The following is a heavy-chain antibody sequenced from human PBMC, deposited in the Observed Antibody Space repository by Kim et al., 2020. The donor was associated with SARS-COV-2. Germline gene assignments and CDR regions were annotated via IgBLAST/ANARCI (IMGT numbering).Heavy chain of an antibody. J-gene: IGHJ6*02. D-gene: IGHD3-10*01. V-gene: IGHV1-24*01. CDR3: RGYYYYYYGMDG. CDR1: GYTLTELS. Sequence: ASVKVSCKVSGYTLTELSMHWVRQAPGKGLEWMGGFDPEDGETIYAQKFQGTVTMTEDTSTDTVYMELSSLSYEDTAVYYCRGYYYYYYGMDGWGQRTTVTVSS. CDR2: FDPEDGET.